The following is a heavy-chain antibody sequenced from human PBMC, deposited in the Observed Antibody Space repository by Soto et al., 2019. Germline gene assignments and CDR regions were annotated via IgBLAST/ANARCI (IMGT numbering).Heavy chain of an antibody. D-gene: IGHD3-22*01. CDR1: GYTFTGYY. CDR2: INPNSGGT. CDR3: ASSNPYYYDTSGYYYDALAFDI. J-gene: IGHJ3*02. Sequence: GASVQVSCKASGYTFTGYYMHGVRQAPGQGLEGMGWINPNSGGTNYAQKFQGRVTMTRDTSISTAYMELSRLRSDDTAVYYCASSNPYYYDTSGYYYDALAFDIWGQGTMVTVSS. V-gene: IGHV1-2*02.